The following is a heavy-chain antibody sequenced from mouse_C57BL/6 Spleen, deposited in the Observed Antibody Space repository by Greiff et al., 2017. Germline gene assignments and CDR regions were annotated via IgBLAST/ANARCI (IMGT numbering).Heavy chain of an antibody. CDR3: ARPLFPTVDPHFDY. V-gene: IGHV1-53*01. D-gene: IGHD1-1*01. J-gene: IGHJ2*01. CDR2: INPSNGGT. CDR1: GYTFTSYW. Sequence: QVQLKQPGTELVKPGASVKLSCKASGYTFTSYWMHWVKQRPGPGLEWIGNINPSNGGTNYNEKFKSKATLTVDKSSSTAYMQLSSLTSEDSAVYYCARPLFPTVDPHFDYWGQGTTLTVSS.